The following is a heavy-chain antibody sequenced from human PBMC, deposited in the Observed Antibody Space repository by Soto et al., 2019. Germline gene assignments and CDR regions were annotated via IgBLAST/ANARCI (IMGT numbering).Heavy chain of an antibody. V-gene: IGHV1-69*01. D-gene: IGHD2-2*01. Sequence: QVQLVQSGAEVKKPGSSVKVSCKASGGTFSSYAISWVRQAPGQGLEWMGGIIPIFGTANYAQKFQGRVTITADESTSTAYMELSSLRSEDTAVYYCASGDIVVVPAAPTHFDYWGQGTLVTVSS. J-gene: IGHJ4*02. CDR1: GGTFSSYA. CDR2: IIPIFGTA. CDR3: ASGDIVVVPAAPTHFDY.